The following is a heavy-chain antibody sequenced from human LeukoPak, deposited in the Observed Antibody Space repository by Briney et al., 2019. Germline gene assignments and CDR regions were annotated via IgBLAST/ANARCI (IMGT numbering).Heavy chain of an antibody. D-gene: IGHD3-10*01. CDR1: GGSISSTDYY. CDR2: IYYSGST. J-gene: IGHJ4*02. CDR3: AREAVRGVKLDL. V-gene: IGHV4-61*08. Sequence: SQTLSLTCTVSGGSISSTDYYWTWIRQPPGRGLEWMGYIYYSGSTNYNPSLESRVTISVDTSKNQFSLNLSSVTAADTAVYYCAREAVRGVKLDLWGQGTLVTVSS.